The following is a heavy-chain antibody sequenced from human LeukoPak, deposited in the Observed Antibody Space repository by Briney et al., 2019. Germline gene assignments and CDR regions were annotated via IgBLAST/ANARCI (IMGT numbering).Heavy chain of an antibody. CDR3: AREARYYYGSGSYVTY. V-gene: IGHV3-20*04. CDR2: INWYGGST. Sequence: PGGSLTLSCSASGFTLDDLGMSWVRQAPGKALEWVSGINWYGGSTGYADSVKGRFTISRDNAKNSLYLQMNSLRAEDTALYYCAREARYYYGSGSYVTYWGQGTLVTVSS. J-gene: IGHJ4*02. D-gene: IGHD3-10*01. CDR1: GFTLDDLG.